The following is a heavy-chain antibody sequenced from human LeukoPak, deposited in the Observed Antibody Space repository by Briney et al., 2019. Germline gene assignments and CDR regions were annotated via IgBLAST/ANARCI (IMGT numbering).Heavy chain of an antibody. V-gene: IGHV4-4*09. CDR2: IYTSGST. CDR1: GGSISSYY. Sequence: SETLSLTCTVSGGSISSYYWSWIRQPPGKGLEWIGYIYTSGSTNYNPSLKSRVTISVDTSKNQFSLKLSSVTAADTAVYYCARLGYGLIEYYYYMDVWGKGTTVTVSS. D-gene: IGHD2-21*01. CDR3: ARLGYGLIEYYYYMDV. J-gene: IGHJ6*03.